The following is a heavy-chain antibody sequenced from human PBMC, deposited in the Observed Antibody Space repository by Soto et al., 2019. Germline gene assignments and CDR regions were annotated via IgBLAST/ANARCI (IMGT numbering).Heavy chain of an antibody. V-gene: IGHV3-9*01. D-gene: IGHD1-1*01. Sequence: EVQLVESGGNLVQPGRSLRLSCATSGFTFNDYAMHWVRQAPGKGLEWVSSINENSGSLDYADSVKGRFTISRDNAKISLYLQMNSLKTEDTALYYCAKDAHWSLDYWGQGTLVTVSS. CDR2: INENSGSL. CDR3: AKDAHWSLDY. J-gene: IGHJ4*02. CDR1: GFTFNDYA.